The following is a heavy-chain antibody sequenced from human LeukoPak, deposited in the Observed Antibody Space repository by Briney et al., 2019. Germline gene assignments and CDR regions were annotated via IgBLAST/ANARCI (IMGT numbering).Heavy chain of an antibody. CDR3: AREYSSSWSPYYYYYYYMDV. D-gene: IGHD6-13*01. V-gene: IGHV1-18*01. CDR2: ISAYNGNT. Sequence: ASVKVSCKASGYTFTSYGISWVRQAPGQGLEWMGWISAYNGNTNYAQKLQGRVTMTTDTSTSTAYMELRSLRSDDTAAYYCAREYSSSWSPYYYYYYYMDVWGKGTTVTVSS. J-gene: IGHJ6*03. CDR1: GYTFTSYG.